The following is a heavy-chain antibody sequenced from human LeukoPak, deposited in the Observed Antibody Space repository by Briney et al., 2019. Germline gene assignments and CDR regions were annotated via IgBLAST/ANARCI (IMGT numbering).Heavy chain of an antibody. D-gene: IGHD2-15*01. Sequence: GGSLSLSCAASGFTFSSYSMNWVRQAPGKGLEWVSSISSSSSYIYYADSVKGRFTISRDNAKNSLYLQMNSLRAEDTAVYYCARDPGLLIYDYWGQGTLVTVSS. CDR1: GFTFSSYS. J-gene: IGHJ4*02. V-gene: IGHV3-21*01. CDR3: ARDPGLLIYDY. CDR2: ISSSSSYI.